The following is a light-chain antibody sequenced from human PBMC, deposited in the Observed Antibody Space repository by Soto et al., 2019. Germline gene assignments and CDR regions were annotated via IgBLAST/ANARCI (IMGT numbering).Light chain of an antibody. CDR3: QQRSNWPPTWT. V-gene: IGKV3-11*01. CDR1: QSVSSY. Sequence: EIVLSQPPATLSLSPGERATLSCRASQSVSSYLAWYQHIPGQAPRLLIYDASKRATGIPARFSGSGSGTDFTLTISSLEPEDFAVYYCQQRSNWPPTWTFGQGTKVEVK. J-gene: IGKJ1*01. CDR2: DAS.